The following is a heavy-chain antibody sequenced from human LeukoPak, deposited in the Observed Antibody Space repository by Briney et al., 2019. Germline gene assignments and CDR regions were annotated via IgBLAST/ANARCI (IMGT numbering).Heavy chain of an antibody. J-gene: IGHJ3*02. CDR3: ARAGDAFDI. V-gene: IGHV3-33*01. CDR2: IWYDGSDK. Sequence: GGSLRLSCAASGFTFSSFGMHWVRQAPGKGLEWVAVIWYDGSDKYYTDSVKGRFTISRDNSKNTLYLQMNSLRAEDTATDYCARAGDAFDIWGQGTMVTVSS. CDR1: GFTFSSFG.